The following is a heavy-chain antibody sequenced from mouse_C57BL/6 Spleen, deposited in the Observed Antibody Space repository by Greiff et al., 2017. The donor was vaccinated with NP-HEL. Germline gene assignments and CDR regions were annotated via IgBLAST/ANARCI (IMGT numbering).Heavy chain of an antibody. CDR1: GFTFSDYY. J-gene: IGHJ4*01. V-gene: IGHV5-12*01. Sequence: EVQLVESGGGLVQPGGSLKLSCAASGFTFSDYYMYWVRQTPEKRLEWVAYISNGGGSTYYPDNVKGRFTISRDNAKNTLYLQMSSLKSEDTAISYCARRYCGSPYYAMDYWGQGTSVTVSS. CDR3: ARRYCGSPYYAMDY. CDR2: ISNGGGST. D-gene: IGHD1-1*02.